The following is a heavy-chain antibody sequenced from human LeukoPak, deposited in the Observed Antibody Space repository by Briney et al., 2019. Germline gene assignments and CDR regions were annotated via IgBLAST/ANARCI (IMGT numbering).Heavy chain of an antibody. CDR3: AKDRGDFSGWFF. J-gene: IGHJ4*02. CDR1: GFTFSGYS. D-gene: IGHD6-19*01. CDR2: ISSRSYTM. Sequence: TGGSLRLSCAASGFTFSGYSMNWVRQAPGKGLEWVSYISSRSYTMYYADSVKGRFTISRDNSKNSLYLQMSSLRIEDTALYYCAKDRGDFSGWFFWGQGTLVTVSS. V-gene: IGHV3-48*04.